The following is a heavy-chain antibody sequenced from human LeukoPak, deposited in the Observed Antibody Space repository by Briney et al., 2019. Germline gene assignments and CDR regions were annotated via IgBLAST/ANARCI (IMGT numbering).Heavy chain of an antibody. Sequence: ASVKVSCKASGYTFTSYAMNWVRQAPGQGLEWMGWISAYNGNTNYAQKLQGRVTMTTDTSTSTAYMELRSLRSDDTAVYYCARGRVAEPAAIYYYGMDVWGQGTTVTVSS. V-gene: IGHV1-18*01. D-gene: IGHD2-2*01. CDR3: ARGRVAEPAAIYYYGMDV. CDR1: GYTFTSYA. J-gene: IGHJ6*02. CDR2: ISAYNGNT.